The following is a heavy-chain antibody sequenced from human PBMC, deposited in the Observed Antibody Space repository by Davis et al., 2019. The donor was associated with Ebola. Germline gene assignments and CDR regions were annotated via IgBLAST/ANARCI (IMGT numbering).Heavy chain of an antibody. D-gene: IGHD6-19*01. V-gene: IGHV3-33*08. CDR2: IWYDGSNK. CDR3: ARAKQWLGNYYYYGMDV. Sequence: GESLKISCAASGFIVSDKYMSWVRQAPGKGLEWVAVIWYDGSNKYYADSVKGRFTISRDNSKNTLYLQMNSLRDEDTAVYYCARAKQWLGNYYYYGMDVWGQGTTVTVSS. J-gene: IGHJ6*02. CDR1: GFIVSDKY.